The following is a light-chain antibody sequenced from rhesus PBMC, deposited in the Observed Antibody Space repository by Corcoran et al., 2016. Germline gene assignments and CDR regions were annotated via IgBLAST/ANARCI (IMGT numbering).Light chain of an antibody. CDR3: LQYSSSPWT. Sequence: DIQMTQSPSSLSASVGDTVTITCRASQSISSWLNCYKQNPGKAPKLLIYKASSLQSGVPSRFSGSGSGTDFTLTISSRQPEDFATYYCLQYSSSPWTFGQGTKVEIK. V-gene: IGKV1-22*01. CDR2: KAS. CDR1: QSISSW. J-gene: IGKJ1*01.